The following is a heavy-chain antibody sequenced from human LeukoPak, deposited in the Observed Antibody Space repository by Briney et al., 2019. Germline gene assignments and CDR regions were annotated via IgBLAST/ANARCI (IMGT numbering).Heavy chain of an antibody. D-gene: IGHD3-3*01. CDR1: GFTFDDYA. CDR3: AKDRGYDFWSGYFDY. Sequence: PGGSLRLSCAASGFTFDDYAMHWVRQAPGKGLGWVSLISGDGGSTYYADSVKGRFTISRDNSKNSLYLQMNSLRTEDTALYYCAKDRGYDFWSGYFDYWGQGTLVTVSS. CDR2: ISGDGGST. J-gene: IGHJ4*02. V-gene: IGHV3-43*02.